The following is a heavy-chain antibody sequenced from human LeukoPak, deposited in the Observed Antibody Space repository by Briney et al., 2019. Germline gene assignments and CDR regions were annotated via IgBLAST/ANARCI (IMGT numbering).Heavy chain of an antibody. CDR3: ARVHCSGGSCYFDY. CDR2: MNPSSGNT. J-gene: IGHJ4*02. Sequence: GASVKVSCKASGYTFTSYDINWVRQATGQGLEWMGWMNPSSGNTGYAQKFQGRVTMTRNTSISTAYMELSSLRSEDTAVYYCARVHCSGGSCYFDYWGQGTLVTVSS. D-gene: IGHD2-15*01. CDR1: GYTFTSYD. V-gene: IGHV1-8*01.